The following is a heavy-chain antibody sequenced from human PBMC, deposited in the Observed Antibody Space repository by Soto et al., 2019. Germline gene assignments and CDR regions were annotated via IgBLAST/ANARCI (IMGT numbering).Heavy chain of an antibody. CDR2: IYRTGST. CDR1: GGSFPSNNW. D-gene: IGHD1-7*01. J-gene: IGHJ4*02. Sequence: QVQLQESGPGLVKPSGPLSLTCAVSGGSFPSNNWWTWVRQPPGQGLEWIGEIYRTGSTNYNPSLKSRVTISLDKSENQFSLKVTSLTAADTAVYYCASRDPGTSVDYWGQGTLVTVSS. CDR3: ASRDPGTSVDY. V-gene: IGHV4-4*02.